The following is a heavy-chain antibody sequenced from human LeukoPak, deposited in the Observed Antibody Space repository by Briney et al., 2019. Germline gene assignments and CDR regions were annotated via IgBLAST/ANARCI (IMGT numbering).Heavy chain of an antibody. Sequence: PGGSLRLSCAASRFTFSSYGMHWVRQAPGKGLEWVAFIRYDGSNKYHADSVKGRFTISRDNSKNTLFLQMNSLRAEDTAVYYCAKDKSMVRELDYWGQGNLVTVSS. CDR2: IRYDGSNK. V-gene: IGHV3-30*02. CDR1: RFTFSSYG. D-gene: IGHD3-10*01. J-gene: IGHJ4*02. CDR3: AKDKSMVRELDY.